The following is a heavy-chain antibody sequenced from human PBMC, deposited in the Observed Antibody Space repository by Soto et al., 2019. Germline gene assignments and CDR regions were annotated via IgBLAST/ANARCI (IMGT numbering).Heavy chain of an antibody. Sequence: ASVKVSCKASGGTFSSYAISWVRQAPGQGLEWMGGIIPIFGTANYAQKFQGRVTITADKSTSTAYKELISLRSEDTAVYYCARFVDYCDSSGYPSPLDYWGQGTLVTVSS. CDR2: IIPIFGTA. D-gene: IGHD3-22*01. J-gene: IGHJ4*02. V-gene: IGHV1-69*06. CDR3: ARFVDYCDSSGYPSPLDY. CDR1: GGTFSSYA.